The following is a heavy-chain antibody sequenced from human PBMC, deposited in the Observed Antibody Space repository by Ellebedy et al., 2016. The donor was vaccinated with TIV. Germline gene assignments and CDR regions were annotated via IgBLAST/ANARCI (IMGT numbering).Heavy chain of an antibody. CDR3: ARDRGVRGVIGY. D-gene: IGHD3-10*01. Sequence: SVKVSXXASGGTFSSYAISWVRQAPGQGLEWMGGIIPIFGTANYAQKFQGRVTITADKSTSTAYMELSSLRSEDTAVYYCARDRGVRGVIGYWGQGTLVTVSS. J-gene: IGHJ4*02. CDR1: GGTFSSYA. V-gene: IGHV1-69*06. CDR2: IIPIFGTA.